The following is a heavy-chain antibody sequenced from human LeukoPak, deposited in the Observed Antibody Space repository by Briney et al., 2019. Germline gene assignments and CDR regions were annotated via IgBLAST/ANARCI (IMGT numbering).Heavy chain of an antibody. CDR3: ARSGAWFGEIDWFDP. Sequence: ASVKVSCKASGYTFTSYYMHWVRQAPGQGLEWMGIINPSGGSTSYAQKFQGRVTMTRDTSIGTAYMELSRLRSDDTAVYYCARSGAWFGEIDWFDPWGQGTLVTVSS. CDR1: GYTFTSYY. V-gene: IGHV1-46*01. CDR2: INPSGGST. J-gene: IGHJ5*02. D-gene: IGHD3-10*01.